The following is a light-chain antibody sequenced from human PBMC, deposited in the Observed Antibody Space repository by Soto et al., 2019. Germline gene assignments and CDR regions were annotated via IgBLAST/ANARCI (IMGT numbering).Light chain of an antibody. V-gene: IGKV3-15*01. J-gene: IGKJ1*01. CDR2: GAS. CDR3: QQYNNWPRT. Sequence: IELTQSPGPLSVSPGERATLSCRASQSVRSKVAWYQQKPGQAPRLLIYGASTRATGIPARFSGSGSGTEFTLTISSLQSEDFAVYYCQQYNNWPRTFGQGTKVDIK. CDR1: QSVRSK.